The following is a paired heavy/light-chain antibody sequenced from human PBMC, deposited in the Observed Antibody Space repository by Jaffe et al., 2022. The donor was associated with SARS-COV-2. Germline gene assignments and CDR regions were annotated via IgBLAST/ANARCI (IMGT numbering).Heavy chain of an antibody. CDR1: GFTFSTYG. D-gene: IGHD6-19*01. V-gene: IGHV3-33*01. Sequence: QVQLVESGGGVVQPGRSLRLSCTASGFTFSTYGMHWVRQAPGQGLEWVAVIWFDGSEKYYADSVKGRFTISRDNSKSTLYLQMKSLRDEDTAIYYCARAVGPFDYWGQGTLVTVSS. CDR3: ARAVGPFDY. J-gene: IGHJ4*02. CDR2: IWFDGSEK.
Light chain of an antibody. V-gene: IGKV3-15*01. Sequence: EIVMTQSPATLSVSPGERATLSCRASQSVSSNLAWYQQRPGQAPRLLIYGASIRATGLVARFSGSGSGTEFTLTISSLQSEDFAVYYCQQYNNWPHTFGQGTKVEIK. CDR1: QSVSSN. CDR2: GAS. J-gene: IGKJ1*01. CDR3: QQYNNWPHT.